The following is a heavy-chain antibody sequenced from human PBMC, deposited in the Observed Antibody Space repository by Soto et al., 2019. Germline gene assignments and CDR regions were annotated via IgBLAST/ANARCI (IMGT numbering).Heavy chain of an antibody. D-gene: IGHD4-17*01. Sequence: EVQLVESGGGLVQPGGSLRLSCAASGFTFSSYSMNWVRQAPGKGLEWVSFISSSSSTISYADSVKGRFTISRDNAKDSLYLQMNSLRDEDTAVYYCARDHYGDLGYWGQGTLVTVSS. CDR1: GFTFSSYS. CDR3: ARDHYGDLGY. V-gene: IGHV3-48*02. CDR2: ISSSSSTI. J-gene: IGHJ4*02.